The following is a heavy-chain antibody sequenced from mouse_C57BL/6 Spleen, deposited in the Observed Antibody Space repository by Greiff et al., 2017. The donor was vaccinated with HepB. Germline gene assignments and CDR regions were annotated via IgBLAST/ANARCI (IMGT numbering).Heavy chain of an antibody. Sequence: QVQLQQPGAELVKPGASVKLSCKASGYTFTSYWMHWVKQRPGQGLEWIGMIHPNSGSTNYNEKFKSKATLTVDKSSSTAYMQLSSLTSEDSAVYYCARRDYGSSYAGFAYWGQGTLSLSLQ. CDR1: GYTFTSYW. CDR3: ARRDYGSSYAGFAY. CDR2: IHPNSGST. J-gene: IGHJ3*01. V-gene: IGHV1-64*01. D-gene: IGHD1-1*01.